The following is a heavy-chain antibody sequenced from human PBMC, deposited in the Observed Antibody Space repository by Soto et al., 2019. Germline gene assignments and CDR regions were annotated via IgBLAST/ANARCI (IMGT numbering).Heavy chain of an antibody. CDR2: INDSGST. V-gene: IGHV4-31*03. D-gene: IGHD3-16*01. CDR3: SIWGSYSPDAGCVSQFDP. CDR1: GGSIRSAAHF. Sequence: PAETLSLTCTVSGGSIRSAAHFWSWIRQHPGKGLEWVGYINDSGSTFYNPSLRSRLNISVDTSENQFSLILTSVTAADTAGEFGSIWGSYSPDAGCVSQFDPWGEVWLVNVS. J-gene: IGHJ5*02.